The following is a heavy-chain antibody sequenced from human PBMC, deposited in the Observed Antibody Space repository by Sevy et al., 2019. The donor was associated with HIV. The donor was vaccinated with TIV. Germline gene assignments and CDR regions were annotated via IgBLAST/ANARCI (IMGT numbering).Heavy chain of an antibody. V-gene: IGHV3-30-3*01. CDR3: ARDAGGGSYYDYVWGCYNWRFDP. CDR2: ISYDGSNK. CDR1: GFTFSSYA. J-gene: IGHJ5*02. D-gene: IGHD3-16*01. Sequence: GGSLRLSCAASGFTFSSYAMHWVRQAPGKGLEWVAVISYDGSNKYYADSVKGRFTSSRDNSKNTLYLQMNSLRAEDTAVYYCARDAGGGSYYDYVWGCYNWRFDPWGQGTLVTVSS.